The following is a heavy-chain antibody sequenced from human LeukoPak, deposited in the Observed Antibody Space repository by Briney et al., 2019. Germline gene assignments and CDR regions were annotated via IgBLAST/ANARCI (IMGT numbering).Heavy chain of an antibody. V-gene: IGHV5-51*01. CDR1: GYTFTNYW. CDR2: IYPGDSDT. Sequence: GESLKISCVGSGYTFTNYWIGWVRQMPGKGLEWMGIIYPGDSDTRYSPSFQGQVTISADKSINTAYLQWSSLKASDTAIYYCARVYNSNPGGDYWGQGTLVTVSS. D-gene: IGHD1-14*01. J-gene: IGHJ4*02. CDR3: ARVYNSNPGGDY.